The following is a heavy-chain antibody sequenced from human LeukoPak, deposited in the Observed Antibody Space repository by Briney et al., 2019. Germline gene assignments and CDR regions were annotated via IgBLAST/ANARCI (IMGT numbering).Heavy chain of an antibody. D-gene: IGHD3-3*01. J-gene: IGHJ4*02. V-gene: IGHV3-48*03. CDR2: ISSSGSII. CDR3: ARVGIRTKFLGFFDY. Sequence: GGSLRLSCAASGFTFSSFEMNWVRQAPGKGLEWVSYISSSGSIIYYADSVKGRFTVSRDNTKNSLYLQMNSLRAEDTAVYYCARVGIRTKFLGFFDYWGQGTLVTVSS. CDR1: GFTFSSFE.